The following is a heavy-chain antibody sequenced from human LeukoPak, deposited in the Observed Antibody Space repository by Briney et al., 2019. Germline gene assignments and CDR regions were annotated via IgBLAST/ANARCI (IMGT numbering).Heavy chain of an antibody. V-gene: IGHV4-61*02. Sequence: SETLSLTCTVSGGSISSGSYYWRWIRQPAGKGLEWIERIYTSGSTNYNPSLKSRVTISVDTSKNQFSLKLSSVTAADTAVYYCARAPYCSGGSCHGADFDYWGQGTLVTVSS. CDR2: IYTSGST. D-gene: IGHD2-15*01. J-gene: IGHJ4*02. CDR3: ARAPYCSGGSCHGADFDY. CDR1: GGSISSGSYY.